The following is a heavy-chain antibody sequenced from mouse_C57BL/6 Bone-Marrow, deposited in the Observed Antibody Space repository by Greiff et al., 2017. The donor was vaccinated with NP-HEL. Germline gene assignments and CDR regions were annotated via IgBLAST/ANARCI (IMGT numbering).Heavy chain of an antibody. CDR2: SRNKANDYTT. CDR3: ERGDGSSHHWYFEV. Sequence: EVKVVESGGGLVQSGRSLRLSCATSGFTFSDFYMEWVRQAPGKGLEWIAASRNKANDYTTEYSASVKGRFIVSRDTSQSILYLQMNALGAEDTAIYYRERGDGSSHHWYFEVWGTGTTVTVAS. J-gene: IGHJ1*03. CDR1: GFTFSDFY. D-gene: IGHD1-1*01. V-gene: IGHV7-1*01.